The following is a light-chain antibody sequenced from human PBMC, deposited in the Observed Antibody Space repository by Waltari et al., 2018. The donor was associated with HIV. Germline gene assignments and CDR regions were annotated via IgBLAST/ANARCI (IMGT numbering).Light chain of an antibody. CDR1: SGSIARNY. CDR3: QSYDNSNHWV. CDR2: EDD. Sequence: NFILTQPHSVSASPGKTVTISCTRGSGSIARNYVQWYQQRPGSAPTTVIYEDDERPSGVPDRFSGSIDSSSNSASLTISGLKIEDEADYYCQSYDNSNHWVFGGGTKLTVL. J-gene: IGLJ3*02. V-gene: IGLV6-57*04.